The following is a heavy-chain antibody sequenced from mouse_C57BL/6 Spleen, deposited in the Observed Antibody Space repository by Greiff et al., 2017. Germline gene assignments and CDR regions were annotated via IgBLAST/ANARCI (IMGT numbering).Heavy chain of an antibody. CDR1: GYSITSDY. CDR2: ISYSGST. Sequence: EVKLEESGPGLAKPSQTLSLTCSVTGYSITSDYWNWIRKFPGNKLEYMGYISYSGSTYYNPSLKSRISITRDTSKNQYYLQLNSVTTEDTATYYCARCYGSSYESYWYFDVWGTGTTVTVSS. D-gene: IGHD1-1*01. V-gene: IGHV3-8*01. CDR3: ARCYGSSYESYWYFDV. J-gene: IGHJ1*03.